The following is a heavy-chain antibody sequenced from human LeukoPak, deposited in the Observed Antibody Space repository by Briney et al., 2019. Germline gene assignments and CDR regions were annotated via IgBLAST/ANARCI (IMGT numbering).Heavy chain of an antibody. CDR1: GGSISSGTYY. J-gene: IGHJ6*03. CDR2: IYHSGST. CDR3: ARDRKYYYHMDV. Sequence: SGTLSLTCTVSGGSISSGTYYWAWIRQPPGKGLEWIGTIYHSGSTYYNPSPKSRVTISVDTSKNQFSLNLTSLTAADTAVYYCARDRKYYYHMDVWGKGTTVTVS. V-gene: IGHV4-39*07. D-gene: IGHD1-14*01.